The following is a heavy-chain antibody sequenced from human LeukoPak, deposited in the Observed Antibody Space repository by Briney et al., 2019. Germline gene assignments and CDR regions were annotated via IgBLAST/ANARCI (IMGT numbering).Heavy chain of an antibody. V-gene: IGHV1-24*01. Sequence: ASVKVSCKVSGYTLTDFFLQWVRQAPGKGLEWMGGFDPEDGDTIYAQNLQGRVTMTEDTSTDTAYMELSSLTSEDTAVYYCVTAVGDSWGQGTLVSVSS. CDR2: FDPEDGDT. D-gene: IGHD1-26*01. CDR1: GYTLTDFF. J-gene: IGHJ4*02. CDR3: VTAVGDS.